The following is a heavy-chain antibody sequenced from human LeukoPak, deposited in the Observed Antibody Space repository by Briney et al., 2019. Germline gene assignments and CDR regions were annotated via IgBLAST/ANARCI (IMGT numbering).Heavy chain of an antibody. V-gene: IGHV4-4*07. D-gene: IGHD5-12*01. Sequence: PSETLSLTCTVSGGSISSYYWSWIRQPAGKGLDWIGRIYTSGSPNYNPSLKSRVTISVDKSKNQFSLKLSSVTAADTAVYYCARDGWISGGYFDYWGQGTLVTVSS. CDR1: GGSISSYY. CDR3: ARDGWISGGYFDY. CDR2: IYTSGSP. J-gene: IGHJ4*02.